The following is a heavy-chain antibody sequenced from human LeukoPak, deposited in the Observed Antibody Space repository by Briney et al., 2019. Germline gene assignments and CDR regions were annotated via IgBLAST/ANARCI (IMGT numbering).Heavy chain of an antibody. Sequence: ETLSLTCAVYGGSFSGYYWSWICQAPGKGLEWVANIKQDGSEKNYGDSVKGRFTISRDNAKKSLYLQMDSLRVEDTAVYYCARDQGTTMTSYGFDMWGRGTMVTVS. CDR2: IKQDGSEK. J-gene: IGHJ3*02. CDR3: ARDQGTTMTSYGFDM. CDR1: GGSFSGYY. D-gene: IGHD4-17*01. V-gene: IGHV3-7*01.